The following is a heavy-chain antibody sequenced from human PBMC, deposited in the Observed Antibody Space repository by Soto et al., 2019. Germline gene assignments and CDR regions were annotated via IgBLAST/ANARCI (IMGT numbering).Heavy chain of an antibody. J-gene: IGHJ6*02. CDR1: GGSFSGYY. CDR3: AKLAGYCSGTSCYGHYAMDV. D-gene: IGHD2-2*01. V-gene: IGHV4-34*01. Sequence: SETLSLTCAVYGGSFSGYYWSWIRQPPGKGLEWIGEINHSGSTNYNPSLQSRLTISVDTSNNQFSLTLSSVTAADTAVYYCAKLAGYCSGTSCYGHYAMDVWGQGTTVTVSS. CDR2: INHSGST.